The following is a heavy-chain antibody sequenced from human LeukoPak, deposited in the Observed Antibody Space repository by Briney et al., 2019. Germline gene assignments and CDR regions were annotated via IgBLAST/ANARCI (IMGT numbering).Heavy chain of an antibody. D-gene: IGHD5-18*01. CDR2: IWYDGSNK. CDR1: GFTFSSYG. V-gene: IGHV3-33*06. J-gene: IGHJ4*02. CDR3: AKDERGYSYGRIDY. Sequence: GESLRLSCAASGFTFSSYGMHWVRQAPGKGLEGVAVIWYDGSNKYYADSAKGRFTISRDNSKNTLYLQMNSLRAEDTAVYYCAKDERGYSYGRIDYWGQGTLVTVSS.